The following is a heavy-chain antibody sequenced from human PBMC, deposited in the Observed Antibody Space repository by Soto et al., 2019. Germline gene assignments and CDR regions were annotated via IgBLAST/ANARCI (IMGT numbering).Heavy chain of an antibody. CDR1: GYSFTSYW. Sequence: GESLKISCKGSGYSFTSYWIGWVRQMPGKGLEWMGIIYPGDSDTRYSPSFQGQVTISADKSISTAYLQWSSLKASDTAMYYCARHPRVVVTAIYYYYYGMDVWGQGTTVTVSS. J-gene: IGHJ6*02. V-gene: IGHV5-51*01. CDR3: ARHPRVVVTAIYYYYYGMDV. CDR2: IYPGDSDT. D-gene: IGHD2-21*02.